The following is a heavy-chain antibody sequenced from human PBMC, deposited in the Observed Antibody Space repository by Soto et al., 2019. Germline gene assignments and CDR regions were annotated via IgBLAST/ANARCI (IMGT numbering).Heavy chain of an antibody. J-gene: IGHJ5*02. CDR2: IDYSGTT. CDR3: ARAHYYSTYIHNWFDP. CDR1: GGSISTYY. Sequence: SETLSLTCTVSGGSISTYYWSWIRQPPGKGLEWIGYIDYSGTTSYNPSLKSRVTMSVDTSKNQFSLRLSSVTTADTAVYYCARAHYYSTYIHNWFDPWGNGNLVTVAS. D-gene: IGHD4-4*01. V-gene: IGHV4-59*01.